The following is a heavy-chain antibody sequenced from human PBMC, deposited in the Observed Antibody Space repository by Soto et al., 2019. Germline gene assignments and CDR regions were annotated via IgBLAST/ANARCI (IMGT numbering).Heavy chain of an antibody. V-gene: IGHV3-30*18. CDR3: TKQLRNFDWDDAFDI. CDR1: GFTFSSFG. Sequence: QVQLVESGGGVVQPGRSLRLSCAASGFTFSSFGMHWVRQAPGKGLEWVAFVSDDGNKKYYADSVKGRFTISRDTSKNTLYLQMNGLRAEDTAVFYCTKQLRNFDWDDAFDIWGQGTTVTVSS. J-gene: IGHJ3*02. CDR2: VSDDGNKK. D-gene: IGHD3-9*01.